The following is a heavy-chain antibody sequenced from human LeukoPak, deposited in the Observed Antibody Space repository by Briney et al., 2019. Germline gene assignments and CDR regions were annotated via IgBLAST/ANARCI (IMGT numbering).Heavy chain of an antibody. CDR3: ARDTVTTTFDALDI. J-gene: IGHJ3*02. V-gene: IGHV4-31*03. CDR2: IYYSGST. D-gene: IGHD4-17*01. Sequence: SETLSLTCTVSGGSISSGGYYWSWIRQHPGEGLEWIGYIYYSGSTYYNPSLKSRVTISVDTSKNQFSLKLSSVAAADTAVYYCARDTVTTTFDALDIWGQGTMVTVSS. CDR1: GGSISSGGYY.